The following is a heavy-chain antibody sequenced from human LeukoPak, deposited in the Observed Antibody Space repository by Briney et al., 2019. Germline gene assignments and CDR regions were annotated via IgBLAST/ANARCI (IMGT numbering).Heavy chain of an antibody. V-gene: IGHV3-23*01. Sequence: GGSLRLSCEASGFTFGSFAMYWVRQAPGKGLDWIAGIFGSDGSPHYADSVKGRFTISRDNSKNTVYLQINSLRAEDTAVYYCGKTTAGYSSGQKPAWPVDYWGQGTLVAVSS. CDR2: IFGSDGSP. CDR3: GKTTAGYSSGQKPAWPVDY. J-gene: IGHJ4*02. CDR1: GFTFGSFA. D-gene: IGHD5-18*01.